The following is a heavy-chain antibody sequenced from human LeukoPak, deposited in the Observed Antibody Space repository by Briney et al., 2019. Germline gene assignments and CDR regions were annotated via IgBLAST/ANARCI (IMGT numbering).Heavy chain of an antibody. D-gene: IGHD2-21*02. J-gene: IGHJ4*02. CDR3: ARAYCGGDCYPVDY. CDR2: ISYDGSNK. CDR1: GFTFSSYA. V-gene: IGHV3-30-3*01. Sequence: GGSLRLPCAASGFTFSSYAMHWVRQAPGKGLEWVAVISYDGSNKYYADSVKGRFTISRDNSKNTLYLQMNSLRAEDTAVYYCARAYCGGDCYPVDYWGQGTLVTVSS.